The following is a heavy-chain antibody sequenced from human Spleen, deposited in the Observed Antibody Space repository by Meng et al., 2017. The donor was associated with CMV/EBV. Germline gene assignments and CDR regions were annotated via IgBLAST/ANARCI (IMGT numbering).Heavy chain of an antibody. J-gene: IGHJ6*02. Sequence: GESLKISCAASGFTFSSYSMNWVRQAPGKGLEWVSSISSSSSYIYYADSVKGRFPISRDNAKTSLYLQMNSLRAEDTAVYYCAREGIAVAQYGMDVWGQGTTVTVSS. D-gene: IGHD6-19*01. CDR2: ISSSSSYI. CDR1: GFTFSSYS. V-gene: IGHV3-21*01. CDR3: AREGIAVAQYGMDV.